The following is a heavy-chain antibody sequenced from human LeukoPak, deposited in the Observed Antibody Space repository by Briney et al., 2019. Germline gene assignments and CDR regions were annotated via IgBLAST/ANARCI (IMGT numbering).Heavy chain of an antibody. CDR1: GGSINSGNFY. D-gene: IGHD5-24*01. CDR3: VRSDGARVFDS. Sequence: PSETLSLTCTVSGGSINSGNFYWSWMRQPAGKGLEWIGRIHIGGTTTQNPSLKSRVTISIDTSKNQFSLKLTSVTAADTAVYYCVRSDGARVFDSWGQGTIVTVSS. V-gene: IGHV4-61*02. CDR2: IHIGGTT. J-gene: IGHJ3*02.